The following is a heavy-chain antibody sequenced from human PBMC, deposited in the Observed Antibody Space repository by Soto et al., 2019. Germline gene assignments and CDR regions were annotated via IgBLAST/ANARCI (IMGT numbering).Heavy chain of an antibody. CDR2: ISGSGGVT. CDR1: GFTFTTYA. Sequence: GSLRLSCAASGFTFTTYAMSWVRQAPGKGLEWVSDISGSGGVTYYADSVKGRFTVSRDNFKNTLYLQMNSLRAEDTAMYYCAKESLTVPWFHFDNWGQGTLFTVSS. J-gene: IGHJ4*02. D-gene: IGHD4-17*01. CDR3: AKESLTVPWFHFDN. V-gene: IGHV3-23*01.